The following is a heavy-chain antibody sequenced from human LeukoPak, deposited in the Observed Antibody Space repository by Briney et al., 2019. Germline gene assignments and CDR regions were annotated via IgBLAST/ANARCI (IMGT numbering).Heavy chain of an antibody. Sequence: GGSLRFSCAASGFTFSFYTRNWVRQAPGKGLEWVSSISSSSGYIYYADSLKGRFTISRDSAKNSLYLQKNRLSAEDTAFYCFARTYTTLAGAVCSFDIWGQGTMVTVSS. CDR3: ARTYTTLAGAVCSFDI. V-gene: IGHV3-21*01. CDR1: GFTFSFYT. D-gene: IGHD2/OR15-2a*01. J-gene: IGHJ3*02. CDR2: ISSSSGYI.